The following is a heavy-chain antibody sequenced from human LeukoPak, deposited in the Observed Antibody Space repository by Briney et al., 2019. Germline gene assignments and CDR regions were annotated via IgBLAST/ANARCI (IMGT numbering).Heavy chain of an antibody. CDR3: AKDAYSRGDY. V-gene: IGHV3-7*01. CDR1: GHSLSSHW. J-gene: IGHJ4*02. CDR2: INQDGSVI. Sequence: GGSLRLSCAASGHSLSSHWMSWVRQAPGKGLEWVPNINQDGSVINYVRSVKGRFTISRDNAENSLYLQMNSLRGDDTALYYGAKDAYSRGDYWGQGTLVTVSS. D-gene: IGHD2-21*01.